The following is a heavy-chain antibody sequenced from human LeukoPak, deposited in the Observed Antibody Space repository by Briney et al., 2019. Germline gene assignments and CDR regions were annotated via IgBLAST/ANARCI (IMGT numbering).Heavy chain of an antibody. D-gene: IGHD3-3*01. CDR3: ARDRAWNYFDY. J-gene: IGHJ4*02. Sequence: GGSLRLSCAPSGFTFSRHGMHWVRQAPGKGPEWVAIISNDGSRKYYAHSVEGRFTISRDNSKNTLYLQMDSLRAEDAAVYYCARDRAWNYFDYWGQGTLVTVSS. CDR1: GFTFSRHG. CDR2: ISNDGSRK. V-gene: IGHV3-30*03.